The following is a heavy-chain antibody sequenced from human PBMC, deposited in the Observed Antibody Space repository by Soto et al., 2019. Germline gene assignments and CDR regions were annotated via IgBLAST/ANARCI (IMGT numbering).Heavy chain of an antibody. V-gene: IGHV3-23*01. Sequence: EMQLLESGGGLVQPGGSLRLSCAASGFTFSSFAMSWVRQAPGKGLDWVSAISGSGGSTYSADSVKGRFTISRDNSKNTLYLQLNSLRGDDTAVYYCAKDWVGGSNKYYFEYWGQGTLVTVSS. CDR1: GFTFSSFA. D-gene: IGHD1-26*01. CDR2: ISGSGGST. J-gene: IGHJ4*02. CDR3: AKDWVGGSNKYYFEY.